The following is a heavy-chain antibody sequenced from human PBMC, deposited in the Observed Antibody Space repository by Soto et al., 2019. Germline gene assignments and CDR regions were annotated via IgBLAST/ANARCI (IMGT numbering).Heavy chain of an antibody. D-gene: IGHD3-3*01. Sequence: PGESLKISCKGSGYSFTSYWISWVRQMPGKGLEWMGRIDPSDSYTNYSPSFQGHVTISADKSISTAYLQWSSLKASDIAMYYCARGIFPSNPIDYWGQGTLVTVSS. CDR3: ARGIFPSNPIDY. J-gene: IGHJ4*02. V-gene: IGHV5-10-1*01. CDR1: GYSFTSYW. CDR2: IDPSDSYT.